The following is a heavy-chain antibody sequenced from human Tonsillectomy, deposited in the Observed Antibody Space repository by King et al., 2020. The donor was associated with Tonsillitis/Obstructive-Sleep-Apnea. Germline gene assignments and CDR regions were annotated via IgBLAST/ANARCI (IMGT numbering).Heavy chain of an antibody. V-gene: IGHV4-61*01. J-gene: IGHJ6*03. CDR3: ATGYCSSTSCYSNPHYYYYYYMDV. CDR2: IYYSGST. CDR1: GGSVSSGSYY. D-gene: IGHD2-2*02. Sequence: VQLQESGPGLVKPSETLSLTCTVSGGSVSSGSYYWSWIRQPPGKGLEWIGYIYYSGSTNYNPSLKSRVTISVDTSKNQFSLKLSSVTAADTAVYYCATGYCSSTSCYSNPHYYYYYYMDVWGKGTTVTVSS.